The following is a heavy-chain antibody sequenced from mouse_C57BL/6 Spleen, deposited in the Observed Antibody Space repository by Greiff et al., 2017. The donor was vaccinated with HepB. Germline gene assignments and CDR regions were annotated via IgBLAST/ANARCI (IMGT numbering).Heavy chain of an antibody. J-gene: IGHJ1*03. V-gene: IGHV5-9*01. CDR1: GFTFSSYT. Sequence: EVMLVESGGGLVKPGGSLKLSCAASGFTFSSYTMSWVRQTPEKRLAWVATLSGGGGNTYYPDSVKGRFTISRDNAKNTLYLQMSSLRSEDTALYYCARPLPPYYGSSYDWYFDVWGTGTTVTVSS. CDR3: ARPLPPYYGSSYDWYFDV. D-gene: IGHD1-1*01. CDR2: LSGGGGNT.